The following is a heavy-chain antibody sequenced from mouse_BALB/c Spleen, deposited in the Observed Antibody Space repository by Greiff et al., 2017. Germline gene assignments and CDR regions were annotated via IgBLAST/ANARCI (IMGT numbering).Heavy chain of an antibody. CDR3: ARAYFDY. V-gene: IGHV1S81*02. J-gene: IGHJ2*01. Sequence: VQLQQPGADLVKPGASVTLSCKASGYTFTSYWMHWVKQRPGQGLEWIGEINPSNGRTNYNEKFKSKATLTVDKSSSTAYMQLSSLTSEDSAVYYCARAYFDYWGQGTTLTVSS. CDR2: INPSNGRT. CDR1: GYTFTSYW.